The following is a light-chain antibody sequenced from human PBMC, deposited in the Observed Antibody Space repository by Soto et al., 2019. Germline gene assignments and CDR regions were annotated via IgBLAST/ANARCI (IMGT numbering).Light chain of an antibody. V-gene: IGKV1-39*01. CDR2: DAS. CDR1: QSIGTY. Sequence: DIQITQSPSSLSASVRDRVTISFRASQSIGTYLNWYQQKPGRAPNLLIYDASRLQSGVPSRFSGSGGGTDFTLSINSVQPEDFATYFCQQSYMDPITFGQGTRLEIK. CDR3: QQSYMDPIT. J-gene: IGKJ5*01.